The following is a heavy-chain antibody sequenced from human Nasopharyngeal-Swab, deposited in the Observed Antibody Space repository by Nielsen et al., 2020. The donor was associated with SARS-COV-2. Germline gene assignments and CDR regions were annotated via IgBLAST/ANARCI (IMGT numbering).Heavy chain of an antibody. Sequence: GESLKISCAASGFTFSSYEMNWVRQAPGKGLEWVSYITSSGSTIYYADSVKGRFSISRDNAKNSLFLQMNSLRAEDTAVYYCARGLGEVAGYWGQGALVTVSS. V-gene: IGHV3-48*03. CDR3: ARGLGEVAGY. D-gene: IGHD6-19*01. CDR2: ITSSGSTI. J-gene: IGHJ4*02. CDR1: GFTFSSYE.